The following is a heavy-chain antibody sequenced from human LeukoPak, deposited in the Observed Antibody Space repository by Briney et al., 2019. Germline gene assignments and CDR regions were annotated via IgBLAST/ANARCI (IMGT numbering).Heavy chain of an antibody. CDR2: IYYSGTT. D-gene: IGHD2-15*01. V-gene: IGHV4-31*03. Sequence: PSETLSLTCTVSGGSISSGGYYWSWIRQHPGRGLEWIGYIYYSGTTYYNPSLKSRLTISVDTSKNQLSLKLSSVTAADTALYYCVRYCSGGSCYSYAFDIWGQGTMVTVSS. CDR1: GGSISSGGYY. J-gene: IGHJ3*02. CDR3: VRYCSGGSCYSYAFDI.